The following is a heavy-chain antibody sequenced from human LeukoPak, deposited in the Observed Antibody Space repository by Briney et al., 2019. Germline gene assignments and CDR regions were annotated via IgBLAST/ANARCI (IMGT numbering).Heavy chain of an antibody. Sequence: SETLSLTCTVSGRSVSGSYWNWLRQPPEEGLEWIGYVSKSGSGSTKYNPSLESRVTMSVETFKNQFSMKLSSVTAADTAVYYCAKWNGGRYHFASWGQGTLVTVSS. V-gene: IGHV4-59*02. CDR3: AKWNGGRYHFAS. CDR2: VSKSGSGST. D-gene: IGHD1-26*01. J-gene: IGHJ4*02. CDR1: GRSVSGSY.